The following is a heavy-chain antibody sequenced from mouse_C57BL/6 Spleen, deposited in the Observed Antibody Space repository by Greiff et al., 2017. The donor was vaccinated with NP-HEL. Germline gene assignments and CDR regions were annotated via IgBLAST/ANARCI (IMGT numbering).Heavy chain of an antibody. J-gene: IGHJ2*01. CDR2: IYPGDGDT. CDR3: ARRDMVTTVYFDY. Sequence: VKLQESGAELVKPGASVKISCKASGYAFSSYWMNWVRQRPGKGLEWIGQIYPGDGDTNYNGKFKGKATLTADKSSSTAYMQLSSLTSEDSAVYFCARRDMVTTVYFDYWGQGTTLTVSS. CDR1: GYAFSSYW. V-gene: IGHV1-80*01. D-gene: IGHD2-2*01.